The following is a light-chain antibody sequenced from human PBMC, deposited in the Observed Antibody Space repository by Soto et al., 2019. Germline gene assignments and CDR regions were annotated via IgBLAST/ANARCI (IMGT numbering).Light chain of an antibody. CDR2: GAS. CDR1: QSVSSSY. J-gene: IGKJ4*01. V-gene: IGKV3-20*01. CDR3: QQYGSSPLT. Sequence: EIVLTQSPGTLSLSPGKRATLSCRASQSVSSSYLAWYQQKPGQAPRLLIYGASSRATGIPDRFSGSGSGTDFTLTISRLEPEDFAVYYCQQYGSSPLTFGGGTRWRSN.